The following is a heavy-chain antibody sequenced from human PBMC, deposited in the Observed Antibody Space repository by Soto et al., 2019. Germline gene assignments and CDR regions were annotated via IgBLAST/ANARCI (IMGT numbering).Heavy chain of an antibody. CDR1: GFSFSTYA. J-gene: IGHJ5*02. CDR2: ISGGGGNT. Sequence: EVQLLEAGGGLVQPGGSLRPSCAASGFSFSTYAMTWVRQTPGKGLEWVSTISGGGGNTYDADSVKGVFTISRNNSKNTVSMQMNRLRDHDTGVYYCAKGRDHDFWSARPANWFDPWGQGTLVTVSS. CDR3: AKGRDHDFWSARPANWFDP. V-gene: IGHV3-23*01. D-gene: IGHD3-3*01.